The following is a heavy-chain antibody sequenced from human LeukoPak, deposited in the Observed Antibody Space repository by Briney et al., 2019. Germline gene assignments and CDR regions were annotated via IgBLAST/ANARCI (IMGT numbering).Heavy chain of an antibody. Sequence: PSETLSLTCTVSAGSISTYYWSWIRQPPEKGLEWIGDISDSGSTNYSPSLMSRVTISADTSKNQFSLMLSSVTAADTAVYYCATTLRGGPTGWANYFYYGMDVWGQGTTVTVSS. CDR2: ISDSGST. CDR1: AGSISTYY. CDR3: ATTLRGGPTGWANYFYYGMDV. D-gene: IGHD2-15*01. V-gene: IGHV4-59*01. J-gene: IGHJ6*02.